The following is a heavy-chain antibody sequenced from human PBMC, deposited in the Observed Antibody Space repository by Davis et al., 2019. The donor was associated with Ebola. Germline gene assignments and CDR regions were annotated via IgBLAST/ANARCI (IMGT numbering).Heavy chain of an antibody. V-gene: IGHV4-34*01. CDR2: INHSGTA. Sequence: PSETLSLTCVVHGVSLSGYYWGWIRQSPGGGLEWLGEINHSGTAIHNPSLTSRVTMSVDTSKNHFSLKLDSVTAADTALYYCVRVAPGDRVGHYWGQGTLVTVSS. D-gene: IGHD7-27*01. CDR1: GVSLSGYY. CDR3: VRVAPGDRVGHY. J-gene: IGHJ4*02.